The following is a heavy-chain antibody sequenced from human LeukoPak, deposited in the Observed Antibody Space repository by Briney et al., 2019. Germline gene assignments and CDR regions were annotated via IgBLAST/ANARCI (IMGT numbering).Heavy chain of an antibody. J-gene: IGHJ3*02. CDR2: IYYSGST. CDR1: GGSISSSSYY. D-gene: IGHD3-3*01. CDR3: ASYCVDFWSGCSDAFDI. V-gene: IGHV4-39*07. Sequence: SETLSLTCTVPGGSISSSSYYWGWIRQPPGKGLEWIGSIYYSGSTYYNPSLKSRVTISVDTSKNQFSLKLSSVTAADTAVYYCASYCVDFWSGCSDAFDIWGQGTMVTVSS.